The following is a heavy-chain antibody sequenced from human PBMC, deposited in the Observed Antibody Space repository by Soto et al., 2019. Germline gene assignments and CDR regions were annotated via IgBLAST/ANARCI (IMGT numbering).Heavy chain of an antibody. CDR3: AKGGGVSVTALWVFDY. CDR2: ISYDGSNK. CDR1: GFTFSSYG. Sequence: QVQLVESGGGVVQPGRSLRLSCAASGFTFSSYGMHWVRQAPGKGLEWVAVISYDGSNKYYADSVKGRFTISRDNSKNTLYLQMNSLRAEDTAVYYCAKGGGVSVTALWVFDYWGQGTLVTVSS. J-gene: IGHJ4*02. V-gene: IGHV3-30*18. D-gene: IGHD2-21*02.